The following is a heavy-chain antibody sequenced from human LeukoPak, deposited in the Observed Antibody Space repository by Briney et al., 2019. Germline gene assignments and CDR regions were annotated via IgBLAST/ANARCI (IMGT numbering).Heavy chain of an antibody. CDR1: GFTFSSYG. Sequence: GRSLRLSCAASGFTFSSYGMLWVRQAPGKGLEGVAVIWYDGSNKYYADSVKGRFTISRDNSKNTLYLQMNSLRAEDTAVYYCAREASGSLYYYYYYGMDVWGQGTTVTVSS. D-gene: IGHD1-26*01. CDR2: IWYDGSNK. J-gene: IGHJ6*02. V-gene: IGHV3-33*01. CDR3: AREASGSLYYYYYYGMDV.